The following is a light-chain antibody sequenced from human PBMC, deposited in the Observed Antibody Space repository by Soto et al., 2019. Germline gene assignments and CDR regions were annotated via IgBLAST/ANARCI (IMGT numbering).Light chain of an antibody. CDR3: QQYYSTPWT. CDR1: QSVLYSSNNKNY. Sequence: DILMTQSQDSLAVSLGERATNTCKSSQSVLYSSNNKNYLAWYQQKPGQPPKLLIYWASTRESGVPDRFSGSGSGTDFTLTISSLQAEDVAVYYCQQYYSTPWTFGQGTK. V-gene: IGKV4-1*01. CDR2: WAS. J-gene: IGKJ1*01.